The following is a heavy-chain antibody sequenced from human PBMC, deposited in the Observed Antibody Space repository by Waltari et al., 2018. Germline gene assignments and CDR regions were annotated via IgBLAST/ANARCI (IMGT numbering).Heavy chain of an antibody. Sequence: EVQLVQSGGGLVQPGGSLRLSCAASGFTFTNYWMSWVRQAPGKGLEWVANIKQDGTERYYVDSVKGRFTISRDNTNSLLYLQMNRLRVEDTAVYYCAKDGSTWEDYWGQGTLVTASS. CDR2: IKQDGTER. D-gene: IGHD2-15*01. CDR3: AKDGSTWEDY. V-gene: IGHV3-7*01. J-gene: IGHJ4*02. CDR1: GFTFTNYW.